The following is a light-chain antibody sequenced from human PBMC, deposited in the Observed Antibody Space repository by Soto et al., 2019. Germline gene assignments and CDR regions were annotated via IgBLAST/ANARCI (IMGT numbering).Light chain of an antibody. J-gene: IGLJ1*01. CDR2: DNN. Sequence: QPVLTQPPSVSAAPGQKVTISCSGSSSNIGNNFVTWYQQLPGTAPKLLIYDNNKRPSGIPDRFSGSQSGTSATLGITGLQTGDEAVYYCGSWDSSLTYVFGTGTKLTVL. CDR3: GSWDSSLTYV. CDR1: SSNIGNNF. V-gene: IGLV1-51*01.